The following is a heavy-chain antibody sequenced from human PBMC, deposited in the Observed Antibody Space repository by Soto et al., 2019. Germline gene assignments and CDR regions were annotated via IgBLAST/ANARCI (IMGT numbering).Heavy chain of an antibody. CDR2: ISGSGGST. Sequence: GGSLRLSCAASGFTFSSYAMSWVRQAPGKGLEWVSAISGSGGSTYYADSVKGRFTISRDNSKNTLYLQMNSLRAEDTAVYYCAKVNKLGYYYYGMDVWGQGTTVTVSS. D-gene: IGHD6-6*01. CDR1: GFTFSSYA. CDR3: AKVNKLGYYYYGMDV. V-gene: IGHV3-23*01. J-gene: IGHJ6*02.